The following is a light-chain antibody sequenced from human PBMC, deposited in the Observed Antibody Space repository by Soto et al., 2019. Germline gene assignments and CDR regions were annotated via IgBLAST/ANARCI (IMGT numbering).Light chain of an antibody. CDR2: WAT. V-gene: IGKV4-1*01. Sequence: DIVMTQSPDFLGVSLGERATINCKSSQSLLYSSTNKNYLVWYQLKPGQPPKVLIHWATTRESGVPDRFSGSGSGTDFTLTISSLHPEDVALYYCQQYYSTPPTFGQGTRLEIK. CDR1: QSLLYSSTNKNY. CDR3: QQYYSTPPT. J-gene: IGKJ5*01.